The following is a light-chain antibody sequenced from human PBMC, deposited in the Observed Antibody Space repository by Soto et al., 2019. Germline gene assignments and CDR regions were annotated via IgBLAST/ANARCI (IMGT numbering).Light chain of an antibody. CDR2: DAY. V-gene: IGKV3-20*01. J-gene: IGKJ1*01. Sequence: EIVLTQSPGTLSLSPGERATLSCRASQSVSSSYLAWYQQKPGQAPRLLIYDAYNRATGIPPRFSGSGSGTDFTLTISRLEPEDFAVYYCQQYGSSSWTFGQGTKVDIK. CDR3: QQYGSSSWT. CDR1: QSVSSSY.